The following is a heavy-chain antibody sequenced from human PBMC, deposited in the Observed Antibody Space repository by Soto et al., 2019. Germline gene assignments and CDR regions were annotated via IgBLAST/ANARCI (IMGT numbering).Heavy chain of an antibody. CDR2: INPKSGGT. CDR3: ARDRAKGGVIAGFAY. CDR1: GYTFTVYY. V-gene: IGHV1-2*02. D-gene: IGHD2-21*01. J-gene: IGHJ4*02. Sequence: QVQLVQSGAEVKKPGASVNVSCKASGYTFTVYYMHWVRQAPGQGLEWMGWINPKSGGTMYPQKVQGRVTMTWVTCIITAYMALPRLRSDDTAVYYCARDRAKGGVIAGFAYWGQGTLVSVSS.